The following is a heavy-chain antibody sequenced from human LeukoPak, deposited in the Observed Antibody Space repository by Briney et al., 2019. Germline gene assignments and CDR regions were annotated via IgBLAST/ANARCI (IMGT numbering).Heavy chain of an antibody. CDR1: GFTFSSYW. V-gene: IGHV3-7*01. Sequence: HTGGSLRLSCAASGFTFSSYWMSWVRRAPGKGLEWVANIKQDGSEKYYVDSVKGRFTISRDNAKNSLYLQMNSLRAEDTAVYYCARERGVATIPSRFDYWGQGTLVTVSS. CDR3: ARERGVATIPSRFDY. D-gene: IGHD5-24*01. CDR2: IKQDGSEK. J-gene: IGHJ4*02.